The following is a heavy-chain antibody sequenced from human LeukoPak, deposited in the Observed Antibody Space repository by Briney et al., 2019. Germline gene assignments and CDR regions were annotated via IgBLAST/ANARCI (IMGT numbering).Heavy chain of an antibody. Sequence: PGGSLRLSCAASGFTFSNAWMSWVRQAPGKGLEWVSAISGSGGSTYYADSVKGRFTISRDNSKNTLYLQMNSLRAEDTAVYYCAKLGSTSRDYWGQGTLVTVSS. J-gene: IGHJ4*02. D-gene: IGHD2-2*01. V-gene: IGHV3-23*01. CDR1: GFTFSNAW. CDR2: ISGSGGST. CDR3: AKLGSTSRDY.